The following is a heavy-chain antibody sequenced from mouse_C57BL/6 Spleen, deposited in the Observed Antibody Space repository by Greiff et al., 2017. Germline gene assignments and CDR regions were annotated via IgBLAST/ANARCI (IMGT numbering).Heavy chain of an antibody. J-gene: IGHJ1*03. V-gene: IGHV1-53*01. D-gene: IGHD6-5*01. CDR2: INPSNGGT. CDR1: GYTFTSYW. CDR3: ALSYFDV. Sequence: QVQLQQPGTELAKPGASVKLSCKASGYTFTSYWMHWVKQWPGQGLEWIGKINPSNGGTNYNEKFKGKATLTVYKSSSTAYMQLSSLTSEDSAVYYCALSYFDVWGTGTTVTVSS.